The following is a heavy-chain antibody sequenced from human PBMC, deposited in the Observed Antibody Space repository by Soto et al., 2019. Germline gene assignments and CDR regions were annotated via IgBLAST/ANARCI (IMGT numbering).Heavy chain of an antibody. CDR2: IHYSGST. Sequence: SETLSLTCSVSSGSVSTGSYYWSWIRQPPGKGLEWIAYIHYSGSTNSNPSLTSRVTISVDTPKNQFSLKLSSVTAADTAVYYCARRSYYSGSGNYYFDYWGQGTLVTSPQ. CDR3: ARRSYYSGSGNYYFDY. D-gene: IGHD3-10*01. V-gene: IGHV4-61*01. J-gene: IGHJ4*02. CDR1: SGSVSTGSYY.